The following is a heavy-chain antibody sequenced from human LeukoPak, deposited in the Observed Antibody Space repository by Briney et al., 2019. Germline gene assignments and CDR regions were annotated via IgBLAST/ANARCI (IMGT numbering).Heavy chain of an antibody. V-gene: IGHV1-3*01. CDR1: GYTFTSYA. CDR3: ARVRIAAAEGVLDY. D-gene: IGHD6-13*01. J-gene: IGHJ4*02. Sequence: ASVKVSCKASGYTFTSYAMHWVRQAPGQRLEWMGWINAGNGNTKYSQKFQGRVTITRDTSASTAYMELSSLRSEDTAVYYCARVRIAAAEGVLDYWGQGTLVTVSS. CDR2: INAGNGNT.